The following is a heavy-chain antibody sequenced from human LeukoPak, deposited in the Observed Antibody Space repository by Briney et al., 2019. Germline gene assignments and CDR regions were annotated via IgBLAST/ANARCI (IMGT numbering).Heavy chain of an antibody. D-gene: IGHD3-10*01. V-gene: IGHV3-48*03. Sequence: PGGSLRLSCAASGFSFSNYQMSWVRQAPGKGLEWVSYISYRGSTIYYADSVKGRFTISRDDAQNSMYLQMNSLRLEDTAFYYCARDFRRVGSSGTQIPYYFDYWGQGTLVTVSS. CDR1: GFSFSNYQ. J-gene: IGHJ4*02. CDR3: ARDFRRVGSSGTQIPYYFDY. CDR2: ISYRGSTI.